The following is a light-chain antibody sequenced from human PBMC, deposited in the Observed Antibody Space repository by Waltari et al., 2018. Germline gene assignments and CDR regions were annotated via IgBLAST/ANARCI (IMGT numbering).Light chain of an antibody. V-gene: IGKV1-39*01. Sequence: DIQMTQSPPPLSASLAVRVSVTSRASVNGNNYLNWYQQKPGKAPKLLIYQASTWQSGVPARFSGSGSGTDYTLTISSVESEDVATYYCQHGYGTPYSFGEGTKVEIK. CDR2: QAS. CDR3: QHGYGTPYS. J-gene: IGKJ2*03. CDR1: VNGNNY.